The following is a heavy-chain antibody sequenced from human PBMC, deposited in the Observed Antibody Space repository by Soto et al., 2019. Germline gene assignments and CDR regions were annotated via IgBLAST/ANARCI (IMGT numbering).Heavy chain of an antibody. J-gene: IGHJ4*02. CDR1: GGSISSYY. CDR2: IYDSGST. V-gene: IGHV4-59*08. Sequence: QVQLQESGPGLVKPSETLSLTCTVSGGSISSYYWSWIRQPPGKGLEWIGYIYDSGSTNYHPSLMRRFTISVDTSKNQFSLRLSSVTAADSAVYYCARRYGSCFDYWGQGTLVTVSS. D-gene: IGHD5-18*01. CDR3: ARRYGSCFDY.